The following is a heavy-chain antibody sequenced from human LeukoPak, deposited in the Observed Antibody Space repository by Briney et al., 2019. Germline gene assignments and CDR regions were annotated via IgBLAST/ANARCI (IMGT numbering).Heavy chain of an antibody. V-gene: IGHV3-30*04. J-gene: IGHJ3*01. CDR1: GFTFSNYA. CDR2: ISYDGSNK. CDR3: ARDTSYYYDSSGYIL. Sequence: GGSLRLSCAASGFTFSNYAMHWVRQAPGKGLEWVAVISYDGSNKYYADSVKGRFTISRDNSKNTLYLQMNSLRAEDTAVYYCARDTSYYYDSSGYILWGQGTMVTVSS. D-gene: IGHD3-22*01.